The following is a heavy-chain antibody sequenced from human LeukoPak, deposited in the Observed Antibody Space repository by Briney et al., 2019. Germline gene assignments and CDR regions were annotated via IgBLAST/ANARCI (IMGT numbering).Heavy chain of an antibody. D-gene: IGHD2-8*01. J-gene: IGHJ3*01. V-gene: IGHV3-30-3*01. CDR1: GFTFNMHA. CDR2: ISNDGSDE. Sequence: GGSLRLSCTASGFTFNMHAMHWVRQAPGKGLEGGAVISNDGSDEYYADSVRGRFPIPRDNFKNTLFLQMNSLRPEDTAIYYCAKARHCTTATCASAAFDAWGQGTMVTVSS. CDR3: AKARHCTTATCASAAFDA.